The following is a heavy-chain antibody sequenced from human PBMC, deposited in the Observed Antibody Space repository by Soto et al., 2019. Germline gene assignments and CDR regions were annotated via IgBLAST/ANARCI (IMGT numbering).Heavy chain of an antibody. CDR1: GGSISSGGYY. CDR2: IYYSGST. V-gene: IGHV4-31*03. D-gene: IGHD6-13*01. Sequence: QVQLQESGPGLVKPSQTLSLTCTVSGGSISSGGYYWSWIRQHPGKGLEWIGYIYYSGSTYYNPSRKSRVTIAVDTSKNQFSLKLSSVTAADTAVYYWARSFGVAAAGPFDDWGQGTLVTVSS. CDR3: ARSFGVAAAGPFDD. J-gene: IGHJ4*02.